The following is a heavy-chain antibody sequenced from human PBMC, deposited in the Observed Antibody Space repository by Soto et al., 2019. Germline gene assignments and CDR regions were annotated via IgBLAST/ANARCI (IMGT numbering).Heavy chain of an antibody. J-gene: IGHJ5*02. CDR2: INHSGSS. Sequence: PAPLPLTCAVSHDSISSDYCMCVPQSPEKGLEWIGEINHSGSSKYNPSLQSRVSMSVDTSKSQFSLTLSSLVVADTAVYYCVRQGVAASGSGRFDPWGQGTQVTVSS. D-gene: IGHD3-10*01. CDR3: VRQGVAASGSGRFDP. V-gene: IGHV4-34*01. CDR1: HDSISSDY.